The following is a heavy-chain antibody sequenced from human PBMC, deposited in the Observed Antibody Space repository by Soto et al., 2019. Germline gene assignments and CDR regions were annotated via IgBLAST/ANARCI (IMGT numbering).Heavy chain of an antibody. CDR1: GFTFTNYW. CDR2: IDGVGAGT. D-gene: IGHD4-17*01. V-gene: IGHV3-74*01. J-gene: IGHJ4*02. Sequence: GGSLRLSCAASGFTFTNYWMHWVRQVPGKGLVWVSRIDGVGAGTSYSDSVRGRFTISRDNAENMLYLQMNSLRAEDTAVYYCKTVFEYWGQVTLVTVSS. CDR3: KTVFEY.